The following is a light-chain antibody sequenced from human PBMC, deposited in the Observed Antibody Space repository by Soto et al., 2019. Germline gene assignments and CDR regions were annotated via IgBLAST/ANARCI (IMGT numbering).Light chain of an antibody. CDR2: GVS. CDR3: QQYSNRPLT. Sequence: EIVMTQSPATLSVSPRERATLSCRASQSVGNNFAWYQQKPGQAPRLLIYGVSIRATGVPSRFSGSGSGTEFTLTISSLQSEDFAVYYCQQYSNRPLTFGGGTKV. J-gene: IGKJ4*01. V-gene: IGKV3-15*01. CDR1: QSVGNN.